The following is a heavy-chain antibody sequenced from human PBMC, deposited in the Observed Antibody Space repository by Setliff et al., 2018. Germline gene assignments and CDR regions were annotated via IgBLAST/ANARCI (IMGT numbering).Heavy chain of an antibody. D-gene: IGHD5-18*01. V-gene: IGHV4-61*02. CDR2: IYTSGYT. CDR3: ARVPRFTDTRNAFDI. CDR1: GGSLSSGSFY. J-gene: IGHJ3*02. Sequence: SETLSLTCTLSGGSLSSGSFYWSWIRQPAGKGLELVGRIYTSGYTNYNPSLESRVTISLDTSKNQSSLKLSSVTAADTAVYYCARVPRFTDTRNAFDIWGQGTMVTVSS.